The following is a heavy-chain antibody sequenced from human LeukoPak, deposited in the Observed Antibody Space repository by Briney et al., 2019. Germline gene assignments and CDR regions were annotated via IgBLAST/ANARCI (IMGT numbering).Heavy chain of an antibody. J-gene: IGHJ5*02. V-gene: IGHV4-39*02. Sequence: SETLSLTCTVSGGSISSRPYYWGWIRQPPGKGLEWLGSFDYSGSTYYKPSLKSRVTISVDTSKNQFSLKLSSVTAADTAVYYCARDLPVSDYYDSSGYRLAWFDPWGQGTLVTVSS. CDR3: ARDLPVSDYYDSSGYRLAWFDP. CDR1: GGSISSRPYY. D-gene: IGHD3-22*01. CDR2: FDYSGST.